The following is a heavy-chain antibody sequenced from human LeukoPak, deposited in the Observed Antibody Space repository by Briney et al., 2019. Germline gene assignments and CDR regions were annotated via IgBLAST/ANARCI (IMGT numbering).Heavy chain of an antibody. D-gene: IGHD5-24*01. J-gene: IGHJ4*02. CDR1: GFTFSSYG. CDR2: ISYDRSDK. Sequence: GGSLRLSCAASGFTFSSYGMHWVRQAPGKGLEWVAVISYDRSDKYYADSVKGRFTISRDNSMNTLYLQMNSLRDEDTAVYYCAQAWRWLQLNYWGQGTLVTVSS. CDR3: AQAWRWLQLNY. V-gene: IGHV3-30*18.